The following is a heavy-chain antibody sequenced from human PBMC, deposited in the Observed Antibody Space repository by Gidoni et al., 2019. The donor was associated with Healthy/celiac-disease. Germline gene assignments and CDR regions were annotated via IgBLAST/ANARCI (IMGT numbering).Heavy chain of an antibody. CDR1: GGSFSGYY. V-gene: IGHV4-34*01. D-gene: IGHD2-15*01. Sequence: QVPLHQWGAGLLKPSETLSLPCAVYGGSFSGYYWSWIRQPPGKGLEWIGEINHSGSTNYNPSLKSRVTISVDTSKNQFSLKLSSVTAADTAVYYCAASFFYSFSPCCDYWGQGTLVTVSS. J-gene: IGHJ4*02. CDR3: AASFFYSFSPCCDY. CDR2: INHSGST.